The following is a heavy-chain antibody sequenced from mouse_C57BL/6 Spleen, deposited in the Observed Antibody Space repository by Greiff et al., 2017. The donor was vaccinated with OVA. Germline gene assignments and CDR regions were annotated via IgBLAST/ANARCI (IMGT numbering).Heavy chain of an antibody. J-gene: IGHJ3*01. Sequence: VQLQESGPGLVAPSPSLSITCTVSGFSLTSYGVDWVRQPPGKGLEWLGVIWGGGSTTYKSALISRLSISKDNSKSQVFLKMNSLQADDTAMYYCAEREGDYDWFAYWGQGTLVTVSA. CDR1: GFSLTSYG. V-gene: IGHV2-9*01. CDR3: AEREGDYDWFAY. CDR2: IWGGGST. D-gene: IGHD2-4*01.